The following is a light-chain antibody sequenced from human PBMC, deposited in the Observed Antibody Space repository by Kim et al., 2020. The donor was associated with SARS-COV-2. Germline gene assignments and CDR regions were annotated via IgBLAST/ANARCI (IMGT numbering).Light chain of an antibody. CDR3: ATWDDSLNGVI. J-gene: IGLJ2*01. Sequence: GQRVTISCSGSPSNVGSKFVYWYQQFPGKAPKILVYSNGQRPSGVPDRFSASKSGTSAFLAISGLRSEDEADYFCATWDDSLNGVIIGGGTQLTVL. CDR2: SNG. V-gene: IGLV1-47*01. CDR1: PSNVGSKF.